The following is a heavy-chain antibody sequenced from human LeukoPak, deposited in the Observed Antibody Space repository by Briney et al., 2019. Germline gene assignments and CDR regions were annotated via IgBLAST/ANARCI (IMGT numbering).Heavy chain of an antibody. Sequence: PGGSLRLSCAASGFTFSSYGMHWVRQAPGKGLEWVAFIRYDGSNKYYADSVKGRFTISRDNSKNTLYLQMNSLRAEDTAVYYCAKDHGIAAAGYYWYFDLWGRGTLVTVSS. V-gene: IGHV3-30*02. CDR1: GFTFSSYG. D-gene: IGHD6-13*01. CDR3: AKDHGIAAAGYYWYFDL. CDR2: IRYDGSNK. J-gene: IGHJ2*01.